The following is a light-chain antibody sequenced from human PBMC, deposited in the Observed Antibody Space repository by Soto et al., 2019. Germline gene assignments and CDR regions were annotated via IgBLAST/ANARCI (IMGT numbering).Light chain of an antibody. Sequence: EIVMPQSPATLSVSPGERATLSCRASQSVSSTLPWYQQIPGQAPRPLIYGASTTATVIPARFGGSGSVTEFTLTISGLQAKDVVVYYYQQYNNCPPGTFGQGTKVLIK. V-gene: IGKV3-15*01. CDR1: QSVSST. J-gene: IGKJ1*01. CDR3: QQYNNCPPGT. CDR2: GAS.